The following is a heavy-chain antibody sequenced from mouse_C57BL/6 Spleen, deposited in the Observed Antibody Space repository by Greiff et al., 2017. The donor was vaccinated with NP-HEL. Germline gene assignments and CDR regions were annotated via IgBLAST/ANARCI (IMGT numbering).Heavy chain of an antibody. CDR2: IDPSDSET. CDR3: ASGPSYAMDY. Sequence: VQLQQPGAELVRPGSSVKLSCKASGYTFTSYWMHWVKQRPIQGLEWIGNIDPSDSETHYNQKFKDKATLTVDKSSSPAYMQLSSLTSEDSAVYYCASGPSYAMDYWGQGTSVTVSS. V-gene: IGHV1-52*01. CDR1: GYTFTSYW. J-gene: IGHJ4*01.